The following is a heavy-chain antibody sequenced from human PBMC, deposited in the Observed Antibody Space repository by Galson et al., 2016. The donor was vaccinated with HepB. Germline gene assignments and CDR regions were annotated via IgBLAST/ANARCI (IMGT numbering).Heavy chain of an antibody. V-gene: IGHV1-18*01. D-gene: IGHD3-22*01. Sequence: VKVSCKASGYTFTSYAISWVRQAPGQGLEWMGWISVHNGDTSYAQQLQGRVTMTIDTSTSTSYMELRSLRSDDTSIYSCARASTVSYFWHGSGYYFPFEHWGQGALVTVSS. CDR3: ARASTVSYFWHGSGYYFPFEH. CDR2: ISVHNGDT. CDR1: GYTFTSYA. J-gene: IGHJ4*02.